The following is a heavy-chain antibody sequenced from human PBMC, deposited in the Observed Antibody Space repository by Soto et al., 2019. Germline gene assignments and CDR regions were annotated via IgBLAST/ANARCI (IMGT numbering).Heavy chain of an antibody. D-gene: IGHD6-19*01. CDR3: ARAGAVAEPFDY. V-gene: IGHV1-46*03. CDR2: INPSGGST. CDR1: GYTFTSYY. Sequence: GASVKVSCKASGYTFTSYYMHWVRQAPGQGLEWMGIINPSGGSTSYAQKFQGRVTMTRDTSTSTVYMELSSLGSEDTAVYYCARAGAVAEPFDYWGQGTLVTVSS. J-gene: IGHJ4*02.